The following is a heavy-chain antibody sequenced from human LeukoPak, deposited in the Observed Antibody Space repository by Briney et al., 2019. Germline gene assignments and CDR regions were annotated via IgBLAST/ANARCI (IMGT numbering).Heavy chain of an antibody. CDR1: GGSFSGYY. Sequence: SETLSLTCAVYGGSFSGYYWSWIRQPPGKGLEWIGEINHNGSTNYNPSLKSRVTISVDTSKNQFSLKLSSVTAADTAVYYCARVPLYSSSWYVDYWGQGTLVTVSS. CDR3: ARVPLYSSSWYVDY. J-gene: IGHJ4*02. CDR2: INHNGST. V-gene: IGHV4-34*01. D-gene: IGHD6-13*01.